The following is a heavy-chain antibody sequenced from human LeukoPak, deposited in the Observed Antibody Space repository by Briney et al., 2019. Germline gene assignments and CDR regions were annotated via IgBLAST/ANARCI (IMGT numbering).Heavy chain of an antibody. V-gene: IGHV1-69*05. CDR1: GGTFSSYA. J-gene: IGHJ4*02. CDR3: ARGDFDCSSTSCYSNALDY. CDR2: IIPIFGTG. Sequence: SVKVSCKASGGTFSSYAISWVRQAPGQGLEWMGGIIPIFGTGNYAQKFQGRVTITTDESTGTAYMELSSLRSEDTAVYYCARGDFDCSSTSCYSNALDYWGQGTLVTVSS. D-gene: IGHD2-2*01.